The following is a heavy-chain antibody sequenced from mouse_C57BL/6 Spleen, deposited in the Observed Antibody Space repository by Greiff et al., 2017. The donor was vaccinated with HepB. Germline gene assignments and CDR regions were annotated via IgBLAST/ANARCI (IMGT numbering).Heavy chain of an antibody. J-gene: IGHJ3*01. CDR3: AREGDGYVGWFAY. Sequence: QVQLQQSGAELVRPGTSVKVSCKASGYAFTNYLIEWVKQRPGQGLEWIGVINPGSGGTNYNEKFKGKATLTADKSSSTAYMQLNSLTSEDSAVYFCAREGDGYVGWFAYWGQGTLVTVSA. V-gene: IGHV1-54*01. CDR1: GYAFTNYL. CDR2: INPGSGGT. D-gene: IGHD2-2*01.